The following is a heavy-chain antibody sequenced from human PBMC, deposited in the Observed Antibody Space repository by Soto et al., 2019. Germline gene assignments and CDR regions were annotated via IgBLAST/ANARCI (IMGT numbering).Heavy chain of an antibody. J-gene: IGHJ4*02. D-gene: IGHD4-17*01. V-gene: IGHV4-39*01. CDR2: IYYSGST. CDR3: ARLTPSLRGDYVGNFDY. Sequence: SETLSLTCTVSGGSISSSSYYWGWIRQPPGKGLEWIGSIYYSGSTYYNPSLKSRVTISVDTSKNQFSLKLSSVTAADTAVYYCARLTPSLRGDYVGNFDYWGQGTLVTVSS. CDR1: GGSISSSSYY.